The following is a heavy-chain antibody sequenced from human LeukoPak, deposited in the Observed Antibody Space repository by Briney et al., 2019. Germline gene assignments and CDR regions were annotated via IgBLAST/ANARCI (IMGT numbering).Heavy chain of an antibody. Sequence: ASVKVSCKTSGYTFTSYAMHWVRQAPGQRLEWMGWINAGNGNTKYSQKLQGRVTMTTDTSTSTAYMELRSLRSDDTAVYYCARAPRSSWYSHWGQGTLVTVSS. V-gene: IGHV1-3*01. J-gene: IGHJ4*02. D-gene: IGHD6-13*01. CDR1: GYTFTSYA. CDR2: INAGNGNT. CDR3: ARAPRSSWYSH.